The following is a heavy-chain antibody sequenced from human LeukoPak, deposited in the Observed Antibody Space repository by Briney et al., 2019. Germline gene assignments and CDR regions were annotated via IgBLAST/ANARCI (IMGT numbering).Heavy chain of an antibody. CDR1: GGTFSSYA. J-gene: IGHJ6*02. CDR3: ARGTAEGLGGYYYGMDV. Sequence: GASVKVSCKASGGTFSSYAISWVRQAPGQGLEWMGGIIPIFGTANYAQKFQGRVTITADESTSTAYMELSSLRSEDTAVYYCARGTAEGLGGYYYGMDVWGQGTTVTVSS. D-gene: IGHD4-17*01. CDR2: IIPIFGTA. V-gene: IGHV1-69*13.